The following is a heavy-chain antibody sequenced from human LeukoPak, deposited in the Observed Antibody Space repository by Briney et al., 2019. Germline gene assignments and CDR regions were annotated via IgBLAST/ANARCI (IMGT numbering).Heavy chain of an antibody. CDR2: INHSGST. CDR1: GGSISSYY. J-gene: IGHJ4*02. V-gene: IGHV4-34*01. CDR3: ARAPGFGYNPFDY. Sequence: SETLSLTCTVSGGSISSYYWSWIRQPSGKGLEWIGEINHSGSTNYNPSLKSRVTISVDTSKNQFSLKLSSVTAADTAVYYCARAPGFGYNPFDYWGQGTLVTVSS. D-gene: IGHD5-24*01.